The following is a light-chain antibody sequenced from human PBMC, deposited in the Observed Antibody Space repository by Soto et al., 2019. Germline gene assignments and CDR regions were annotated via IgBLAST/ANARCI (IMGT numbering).Light chain of an antibody. V-gene: IGKV1-39*01. CDR3: QQLNSYLPLT. CDR2: AAS. J-gene: IGKJ4*01. CDR1: QSISSY. Sequence: DIQMTQSPSSLSASVGDTVTITCRASQSISSYLNWYQQKPGKAPKLLIYAASSLQSGVPSRFSGSGSGTDFTLTISSLQPEDFATYYCQQLNSYLPLTFGGGTKVDIK.